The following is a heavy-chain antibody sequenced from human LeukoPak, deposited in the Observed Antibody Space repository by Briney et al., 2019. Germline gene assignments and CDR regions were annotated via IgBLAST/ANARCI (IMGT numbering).Heavy chain of an antibody. CDR1: GFTFGSYG. Sequence: GGSLRLSCAASGFTFGSYGMHWVRQAPGKGLEWVAVIWYDGSNKYYADSVKGRFTISRDNSKNTLYLQMNSLRAEDTAVYYCARDSYSSGWYGFDYWGQGTLVTVSS. D-gene: IGHD6-19*01. CDR2: IWYDGSNK. V-gene: IGHV3-33*01. J-gene: IGHJ4*02. CDR3: ARDSYSSGWYGFDY.